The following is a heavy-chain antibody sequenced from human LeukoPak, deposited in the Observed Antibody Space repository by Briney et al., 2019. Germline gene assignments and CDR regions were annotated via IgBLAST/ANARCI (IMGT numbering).Heavy chain of an antibody. CDR1: GGSISSSSYY. J-gene: IGHJ4*02. V-gene: IGHV4-39*01. Sequence: SETLSLTCTVSGGSISSSSYYWGWIRQPPGKGLEWIGSIYYSGSTYYNPSLKSRVTTSVDTSKNQFSLKLSSVTAADTAVYYCARPQERGYDILTGYLFWGQGTLVTVSS. D-gene: IGHD3-9*01. CDR2: IYYSGST. CDR3: ARPQERGYDILTGYLF.